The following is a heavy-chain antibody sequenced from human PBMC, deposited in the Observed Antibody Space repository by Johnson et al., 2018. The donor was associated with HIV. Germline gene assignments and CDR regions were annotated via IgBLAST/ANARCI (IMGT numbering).Heavy chain of an antibody. CDR2: ISYDGSNK. CDR1: GFTFSSYA. J-gene: IGHJ3*02. V-gene: IGHV3-30*04. CDR3: SRDSSYNSGWYGGLGAFDI. Sequence: QEQLVESGGGVVQPGRSLRLSCAASGFTFSSYAMHWVRQAPGKGLEWVAVISYDGSNKYYADSVKGRFTISRDNSKITLYLQMNSLRADDTAMYYCSRDSSYNSGWYGGLGAFDIWGQGTMVTVSS. D-gene: IGHD6-19*01.